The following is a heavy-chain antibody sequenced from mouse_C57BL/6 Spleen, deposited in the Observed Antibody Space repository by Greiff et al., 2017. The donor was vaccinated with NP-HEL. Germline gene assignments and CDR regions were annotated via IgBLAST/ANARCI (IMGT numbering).Heavy chain of an antibody. D-gene: IGHD3-2*02. CDR3: TRPLLDSSGYWFAY. CDR1: GFTFSSYA. V-gene: IGHV5-9-1*02. Sequence: EVQLVESGEGLVKPGGSLKLSCAASGFTFSSYAMSWVRQTPEKRLEWVAYISSGGDYIYYADTVKGRFTISRDNARNTLYLQMSSLKSEDTAMYYCTRPLLDSSGYWFAYWGQGTLVTVSA. CDR2: ISSGGDYI. J-gene: IGHJ3*01.